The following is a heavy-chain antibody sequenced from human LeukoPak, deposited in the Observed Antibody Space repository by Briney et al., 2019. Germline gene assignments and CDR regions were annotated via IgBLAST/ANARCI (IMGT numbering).Heavy chain of an antibody. CDR1: GFTFSRDW. CDR3: AKDRGGFWSGYYPFDY. CDR2: IKPDGNEE. Sequence: GGSLRLSCSASGFTFSRDWMSWVRHTPGKGLECVAKIKPDGNEEYYMDSVKGRFTISRDNSKNSLYLHLISLRDEDTAVYYCAKDRGGFWSGYYPFDYWGQGTLVTVSS. J-gene: IGHJ4*02. D-gene: IGHD3-3*01. V-gene: IGHV3-7*01.